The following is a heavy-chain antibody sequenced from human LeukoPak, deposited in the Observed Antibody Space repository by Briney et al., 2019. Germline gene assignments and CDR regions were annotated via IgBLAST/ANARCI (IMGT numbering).Heavy chain of an antibody. CDR1: GYTFTSYT. Sequence: ASVKVSCKASGYTFTSYTFSWVRQAPGQGLEWMGWISAYNGDTNYAQKLQGRVTMTTETSTSTAYMELRSLRSDDTAVYYCARDNYYETSGYSLGPHVWGQGTMVTVSS. D-gene: IGHD3-22*01. CDR3: ARDNYYETSGYSLGPHV. J-gene: IGHJ3*01. CDR2: ISAYNGDT. V-gene: IGHV1-18*01.